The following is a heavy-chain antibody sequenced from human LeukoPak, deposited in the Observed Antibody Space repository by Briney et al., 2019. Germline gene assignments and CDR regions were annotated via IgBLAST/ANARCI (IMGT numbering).Heavy chain of an antibody. J-gene: IGHJ4*02. CDR3: ASKKYSGSYRDY. D-gene: IGHD1-26*01. Sequence: PSETLSLTCTVSGGSISISSYYWGWIRQPPGKGLEWIGSIYYSGSTYYNPSLKSRVTISVDTSKNQFSLKLSSVTAADTAVYYCASKKYSGSYRDYWGQGTLVTVSS. CDR2: IYYSGST. CDR1: GGSISISSYY. V-gene: IGHV4-39*01.